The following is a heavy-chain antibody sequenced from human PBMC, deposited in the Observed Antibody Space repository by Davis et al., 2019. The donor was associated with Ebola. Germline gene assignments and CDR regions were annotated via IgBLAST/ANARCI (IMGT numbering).Heavy chain of an antibody. Sequence: GGSLRLSCAASGFTFSSYGMNWVRQAPGKGLEWVSSISSSSSYIYYADSVKGRFTISRDNAKNSLYLQMNSLRAEDTAVYYCARGQMATISSWGQGTLVTVSS. CDR3: ARGQMATISS. J-gene: IGHJ5*02. D-gene: IGHD5-24*01. V-gene: IGHV3-21*01. CDR2: ISSSSSYI. CDR1: GFTFSSYG.